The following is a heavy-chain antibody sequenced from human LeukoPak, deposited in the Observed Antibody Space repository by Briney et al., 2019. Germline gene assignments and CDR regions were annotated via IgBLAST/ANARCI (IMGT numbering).Heavy chain of an antibody. CDR3: ARLYYYDSSGYHYWDY. CDR1: GFTFRSYA. CDR2: ISSSSSTI. D-gene: IGHD3-22*01. V-gene: IGHV3-48*02. J-gene: IGHJ4*02. Sequence: PGKSLRLSCAASGFTFRSYAIHWVRQAPGKGLEWVSYISSSSSTIYYADSVKGRFTISRDNAKNSLYLQMNSLRDEDTAVYYCARLYYYDSSGYHYWDYWGQGTLVTVSS.